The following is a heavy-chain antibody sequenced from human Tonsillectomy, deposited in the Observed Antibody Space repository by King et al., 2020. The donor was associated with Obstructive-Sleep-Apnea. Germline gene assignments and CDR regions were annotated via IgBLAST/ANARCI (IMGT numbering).Heavy chain of an antibody. CDR3: AKSYIAVAGSSFDY. J-gene: IGHJ4*02. D-gene: IGHD6-19*01. CDR2: INSDGSST. CDR1: GFTFSSYW. Sequence: VQLVESGGGLVQPGGSLRLSCAASGFTFSSYWMHWVRKAPGKGLVWVSRINSDGSSTSYADSVKGRFTISRDNAKNTLYLQMNSLRAEDTAVYYCAKSYIAVAGSSFDYWGQGTPVTVSS. V-gene: IGHV3-74*01.